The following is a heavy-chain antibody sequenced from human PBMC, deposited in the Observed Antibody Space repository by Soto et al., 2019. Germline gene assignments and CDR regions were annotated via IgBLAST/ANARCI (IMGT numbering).Heavy chain of an antibody. V-gene: IGHV3-7*03. CDR3: ARVVSGRDYGDSIDC. J-gene: IGHJ4*02. CDR1: GFTFSRYW. D-gene: IGHD4-17*01. Sequence: GGSLRLSCAASGFTFSRYWLTWVRQAPGKGLEWVANIKEDGSEIYYVGSVKSRFTTSRDNAKNSLYLQMNSLRAEDTAVYYCARVVSGRDYGDSIDCWGRGTLVTGSS. CDR2: IKEDGSEI.